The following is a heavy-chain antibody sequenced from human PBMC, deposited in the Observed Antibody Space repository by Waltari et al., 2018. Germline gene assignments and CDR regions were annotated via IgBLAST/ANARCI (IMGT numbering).Heavy chain of an antibody. CDR3: ARARYFGLLFAWFDP. J-gene: IGHJ5*02. D-gene: IGHD1-20*01. V-gene: IGHV4-4*02. CDR1: GESLGRSDW. CDR2: ISHNGDT. Sequence: QVQLQESGPGLVKPSGTLSLTCTVSGESLGRSDWWTWVRQPPGTGLEWIGEISHNGDTDYHPSLKSRVTISADKSRNQFSLKLNSVTAADTAVYFCARARYFGLLFAWFDPWGQGTLVTVSS.